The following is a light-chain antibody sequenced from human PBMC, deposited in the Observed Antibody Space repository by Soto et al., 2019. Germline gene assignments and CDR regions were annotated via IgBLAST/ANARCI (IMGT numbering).Light chain of an antibody. CDR1: QDISNY. Sequence: DIQMPQSPSSLSESVGDRVTITCQASQDISNYLNWYPQKPGKAPKLLIYDASNLETGVPSRFSGSGSGTDFTFTISSLQPEDIATYYCQQYDNLPRTFGQGTKLEIK. CDR2: DAS. V-gene: IGKV1-33*01. CDR3: QQYDNLPRT. J-gene: IGKJ2*01.